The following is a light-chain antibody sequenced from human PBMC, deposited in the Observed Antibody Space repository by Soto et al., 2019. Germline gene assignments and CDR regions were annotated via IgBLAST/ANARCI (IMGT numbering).Light chain of an antibody. Sequence: QSVLTQPPSASGTPGQRVTISCSGSISTIGSNSVYWFQQHPGTAPKLLIYGSSERPSGVPDRFSASKSGTSASLAISGLQSEDEADYYCATWAGSLKDLHVFGTGTKVTVL. CDR3: ATWAGSLKDLHV. CDR1: ISTIGSNS. J-gene: IGLJ1*01. V-gene: IGLV1-44*01. CDR2: GSS.